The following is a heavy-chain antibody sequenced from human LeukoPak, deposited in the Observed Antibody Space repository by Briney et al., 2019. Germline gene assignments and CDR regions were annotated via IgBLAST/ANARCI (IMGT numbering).Heavy chain of an antibody. Sequence: ASVKVSCKASGYTFTSYGISWVRQAPGQGLEWMGWISAYNGNTNYAQKLQGRVTMTTDTSTSTAYMELRSLRSDDTAVYYCARDRYYYDSSESDYWGQGTLVTVPS. V-gene: IGHV1-18*01. CDR3: ARDRYYYDSSESDY. D-gene: IGHD3-22*01. J-gene: IGHJ4*02. CDR1: GYTFTSYG. CDR2: ISAYNGNT.